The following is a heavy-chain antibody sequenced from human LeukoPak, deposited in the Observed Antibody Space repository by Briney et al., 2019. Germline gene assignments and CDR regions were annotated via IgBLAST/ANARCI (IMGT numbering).Heavy chain of an antibody. CDR3: AREGFQYFDY. V-gene: IGHV4-59*01. CDR2: IYHNGKT. Sequence: PSETLSLTCTVSGGSFSNDYWSWIRQPPGKGLEWIGYIYHNGKTNYNPSLRSRLTISLDTSKTQFSLDLNSMTAADTAIYYCAREGFQYFDYWGQGTLVTVSS. J-gene: IGHJ4*02. CDR1: GGSFSNDY.